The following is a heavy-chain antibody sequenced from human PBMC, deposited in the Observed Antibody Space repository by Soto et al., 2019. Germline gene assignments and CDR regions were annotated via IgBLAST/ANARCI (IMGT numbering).Heavy chain of an antibody. J-gene: IGHJ4*02. D-gene: IGHD2-8*02. V-gene: IGHV3-7*01. CDR2: IKQDGSEK. CDR3: ATVLLVTGDFDY. CDR1: GFSSSNYW. Sequence: EVQLVESGGGLVQPGGSLRLSCIASGFSSSNYWMSWVRQAPGKGLEWVANIKQDGSEKYYVDSVKGRFTISRDNRKNSLYLQIDSISAEYTSVYYAATVLLVTGDFDYLGQGTLVTVSS.